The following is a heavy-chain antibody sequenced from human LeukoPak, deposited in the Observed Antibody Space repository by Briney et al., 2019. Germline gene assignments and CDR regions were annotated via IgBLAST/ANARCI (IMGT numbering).Heavy chain of an antibody. J-gene: IGHJ5*02. D-gene: IGHD4-11*01. CDR1: GYTFTSYG. Sequence: ASVKVSCKASGYTFTSYGISWVRQAPGQGLEWMGWISAYNGNTNYAQKLQGRVTMTTDTSTSTANMELRSLRSDDTAVYYCARDVPKFLYSPTTFDPWGQGTLVTVSS. V-gene: IGHV1-18*01. CDR3: ARDVPKFLYSPTTFDP. CDR2: ISAYNGNT.